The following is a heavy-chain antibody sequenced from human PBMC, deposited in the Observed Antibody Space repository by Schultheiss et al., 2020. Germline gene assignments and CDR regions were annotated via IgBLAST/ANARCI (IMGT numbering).Heavy chain of an antibody. V-gene: IGHV3-30*03. Sequence: GESLKISCAASGFTFSSYGMHWVRQAPGKGLEWVAVISYDGSNKYYADSVKGRFTISRDNSKNTLYLQMNSLRAEDTAVYYCARVPSTYPLDYWGQGTLVTVSS. CDR1: GFTFSSYG. CDR3: ARVPSTYPLDY. CDR2: ISYDGSNK. J-gene: IGHJ4*02.